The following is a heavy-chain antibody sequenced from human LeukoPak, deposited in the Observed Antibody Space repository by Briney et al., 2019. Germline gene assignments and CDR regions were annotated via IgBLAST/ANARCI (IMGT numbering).Heavy chain of an antibody. CDR1: GGSISSYY. J-gene: IGHJ6*03. CDR3: ARGSDYNFPTTTDYYYYMDV. CDR2: IYTSGST. Sequence: SSETLSLTCTVSGGSISSYYWSWIRQPAGKGLEWIGRIYTSGSTNYNPSLKSRVTMSVDTSKNQFSLKLSSVTAADTAVYYCARGSDYNFPTTTDYYYYMDVWGKGTTVTVSS. D-gene: IGHD5-24*01. V-gene: IGHV4-4*07.